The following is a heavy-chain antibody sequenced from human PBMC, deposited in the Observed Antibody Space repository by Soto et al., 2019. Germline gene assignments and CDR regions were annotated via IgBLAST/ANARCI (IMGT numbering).Heavy chain of an antibody. Sequence: ASVKVSCKASGYTFTSYDINWVRQATGQGLEWMGWMNPNSGNTGYAQKFQGRVTMTRNTSISTAYMELSSLRSEDTAVYYCARGVYYDFWSGYYYPYYYMDVWGKGTTVTVSS. CDR1: GYTFTSYD. J-gene: IGHJ6*03. D-gene: IGHD3-3*01. CDR3: ARGVYYDFWSGYYYPYYYMDV. V-gene: IGHV1-8*01. CDR2: MNPNSGNT.